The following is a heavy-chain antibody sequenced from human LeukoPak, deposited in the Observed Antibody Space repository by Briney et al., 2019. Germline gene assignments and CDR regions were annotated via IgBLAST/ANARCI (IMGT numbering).Heavy chain of an antibody. D-gene: IGHD3-22*01. CDR2: ISYDGSNK. CDR3: ARDSDSSGYYLGYFDY. V-gene: IGHV3-30-3*01. CDR1: GFTFSSYA. J-gene: IGHJ4*02. Sequence: GSLRLSCAASGFTFSSYAMHWVRQAPGKGLEWVAVISYDGSNKYYADSVKGRFTISRDNSKNTLYLQMNSLRAEDTAVYYCARDSDSSGYYLGYFDYWGQGTLVTVSS.